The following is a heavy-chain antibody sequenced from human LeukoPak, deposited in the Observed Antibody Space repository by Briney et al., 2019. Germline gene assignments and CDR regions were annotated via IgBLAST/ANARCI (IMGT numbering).Heavy chain of an antibody. D-gene: IGHD5-18*01. CDR2: IYYSGST. J-gene: IGHJ6*02. V-gene: IGHV4-59*01. Sequence: SETLSLTCTVSGGSISSYYWSWIRQPPGKGLEWIGYIYYSGSTNYNPSLKSRVTISVDTSKNQFSLKLSSVTAADTAVYYCASTPGYSYGSAPDCGMDVWGQGTTVTVSS. CDR3: ASTPGYSYGSAPDCGMDV. CDR1: GGSISSYY.